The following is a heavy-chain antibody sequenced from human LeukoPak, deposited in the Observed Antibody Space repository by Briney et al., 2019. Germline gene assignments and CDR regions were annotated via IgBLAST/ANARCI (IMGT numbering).Heavy chain of an antibody. CDR1: ECSVGSNY. Sequence: GGSLRLSCAASECSVGSNYMTWVRQAPGKGLEWVANIKQDGSEKYNVDSVKGRLTISRDNAKNSLYLQMNSLRAEDTAVYYCARGGEYYDSSGYNPRDDAFDIWGQGTMVTVSS. V-gene: IGHV3-7*01. CDR2: IKQDGSEK. CDR3: ARGGEYYDSSGYNPRDDAFDI. D-gene: IGHD3-22*01. J-gene: IGHJ3*02.